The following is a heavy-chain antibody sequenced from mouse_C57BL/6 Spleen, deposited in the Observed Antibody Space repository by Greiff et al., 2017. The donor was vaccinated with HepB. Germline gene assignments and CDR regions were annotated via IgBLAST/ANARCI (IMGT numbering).Heavy chain of an antibody. CDR1: GYTFTDYY. CDR3: ARRDYGSLYYFDY. D-gene: IGHD1-1*01. J-gene: IGHJ2*01. V-gene: IGHV1-76*01. Sequence: QVQLQQSGAELVRPGASVKLSCKASGYTFTDYYINWVKQRPGQGLEWIARIYPGSGNTYYNEKFKGKATLTAEKSSSTAYMQLSSLTSEDSAVYFCARRDYGSLYYFDYWGQGTTLTVSS. CDR2: IYPGSGNT.